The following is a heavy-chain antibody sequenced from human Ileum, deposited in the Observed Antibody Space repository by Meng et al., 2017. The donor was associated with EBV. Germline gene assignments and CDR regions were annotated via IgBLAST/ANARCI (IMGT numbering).Heavy chain of an antibody. V-gene: IGHV3-74*01. CDR2: INGDGTST. J-gene: IGHJ1*01. Sequence: VRVVESGGGLVQAGGSLRLSCAVSGLTFSSFWMHWVRQGPGKGLVWVSRINGDGTSTSYADSVKGRFTISRDNAKNTLYLQMNSLRAEDTAVYYCARVGDYAYKDWGQGTLVTVSS. D-gene: IGHD4-17*01. CDR1: GLTFSSFW. CDR3: ARVGDYAYKD.